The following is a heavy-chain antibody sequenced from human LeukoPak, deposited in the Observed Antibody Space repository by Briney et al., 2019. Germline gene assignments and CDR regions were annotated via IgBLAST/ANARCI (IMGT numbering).Heavy chain of an antibody. D-gene: IGHD2-2*03. Sequence: ASVRVSCKASGYIFTSYGISWVRQAPGRGLEWMGWINAYNGNTDYAQKFQGRVIMTRDTSTRTAYMDLRNVRSDDTAVYYCAREGVYGYSSSWPNNWFDPWGQGTLVTVSS. V-gene: IGHV1-18*01. CDR1: GYIFTSYG. CDR2: INAYNGNT. J-gene: IGHJ5*02. CDR3: AREGVYGYSSSWPNNWFDP.